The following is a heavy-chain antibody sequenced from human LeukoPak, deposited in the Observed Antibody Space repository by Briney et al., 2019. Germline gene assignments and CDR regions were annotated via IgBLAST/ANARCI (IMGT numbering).Heavy chain of an antibody. Sequence: ASVKVSCKASGYTFTSYDINWVRQATGQGLEWMGWMNPNSGNTGYAQKFQGRVTMTRNTSISTAYMELSSLRSEDTAVYYCANAKWYQLLFQYRPPASPGPWGQGTLVTVSS. CDR2: MNPNSGNT. V-gene: IGHV1-8*01. CDR3: ANAKWYQLLFQYRPPASPGP. D-gene: IGHD2-2*01. J-gene: IGHJ5*02. CDR1: GYTFTSYD.